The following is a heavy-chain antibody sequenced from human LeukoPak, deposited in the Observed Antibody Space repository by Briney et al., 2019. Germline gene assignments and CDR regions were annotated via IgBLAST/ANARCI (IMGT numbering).Heavy chain of an antibody. CDR1: GFTFSSYA. CDR3: ARDLEDYGGNPSPSDY. V-gene: IGHV3-30-3*01. Sequence: PGRSLRLSCAASGFTFSSYAMHWVRQAPGKGLEWVAVISYDGSNKYYADSVKGRFTISRDNSKNTLYLQMNRLRAEDTAVYYCARDLEDYGGNPSPSDYWGQGTLVTVSS. D-gene: IGHD4-23*01. CDR2: ISYDGSNK. J-gene: IGHJ4*02.